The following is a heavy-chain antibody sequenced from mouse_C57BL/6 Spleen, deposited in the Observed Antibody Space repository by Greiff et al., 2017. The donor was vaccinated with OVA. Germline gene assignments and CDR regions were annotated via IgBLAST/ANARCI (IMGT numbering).Heavy chain of an antibody. V-gene: IGHV5-17*01. CDR1: GFTFSDYG. CDR3: ALGGSSPFAY. CDR2: ISSGSSTI. D-gene: IGHD1-1*01. Sequence: EVKLVESGGGLVKPGGSLKLSCAASGFTFSDYGMHWVRQAPEKGLEWVAYISSGSSTIYYADTVKGRFTISRDNAKNTLFLQMTSLRSKDTAMYYCALGGSSPFAYWGQGTLVTVSA. J-gene: IGHJ3*01.